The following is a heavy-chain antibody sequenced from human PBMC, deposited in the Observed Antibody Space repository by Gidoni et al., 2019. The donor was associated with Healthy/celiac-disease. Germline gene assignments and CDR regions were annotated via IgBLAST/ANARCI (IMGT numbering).Heavy chain of an antibody. Sequence: ESGGGLVQPGGSLRLSCAASGFTFSSYAMSWVRQAPGKGLEWVSAISGSGGSTYYADSVKGRFTISRDNSKNTLYLQMNSLRAEDTAVYYCAKYGGSGSSLRYYYGMDVWGQGTTVTVSS. J-gene: IGHJ6*02. CDR3: AKYGGSGSSLRYYYGMDV. D-gene: IGHD3-10*01. CDR1: GFTFSSYA. V-gene: IGHV3-23*01. CDR2: ISGSGGST.